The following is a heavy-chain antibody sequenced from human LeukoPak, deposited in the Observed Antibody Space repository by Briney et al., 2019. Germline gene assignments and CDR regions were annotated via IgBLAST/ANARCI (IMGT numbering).Heavy chain of an antibody. Sequence: GGSLRLSCAASGFTFSSYSMNWVRQAPGKGLEWVSYISSSSSTIYYADSAKGRFTISRDNAKNSLYLQMNSLRAEDTAVYYCARDHLGFMGIVVVPAAASYKYFDYWGQGTLVTVSP. CDR1: GFTFSSYS. D-gene: IGHD2-2*03. CDR3: ARDHLGFMGIVVVPAAASYKYFDY. V-gene: IGHV3-48*01. J-gene: IGHJ4*02. CDR2: ISSSSSTI.